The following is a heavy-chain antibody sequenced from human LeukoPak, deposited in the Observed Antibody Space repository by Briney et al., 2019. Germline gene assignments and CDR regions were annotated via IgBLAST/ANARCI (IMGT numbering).Heavy chain of an antibody. V-gene: IGHV3-23*01. CDR1: GFTFSRYA. Sequence: GGSLRLSCAASGFTFSRYAMSWVRQAPGKGLEWVSGISGSGGRTYYADSVKGRFTISRDNAKKSLYLQMNSLRAEDTAVYYCARDGDTVLTRGYYYYMDVWGKGTTVTVSS. CDR2: ISGSGGRT. J-gene: IGHJ6*03. CDR3: ARDGDTVLTRGYYYYMDV. D-gene: IGHD4-23*01.